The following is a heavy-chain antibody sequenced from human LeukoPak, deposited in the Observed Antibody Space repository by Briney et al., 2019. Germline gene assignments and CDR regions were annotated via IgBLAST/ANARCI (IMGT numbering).Heavy chain of an antibody. CDR2: ISYDGKNK. CDR3: ARDAYGADY. J-gene: IGHJ4*02. V-gene: IGHV3-30*04. Sequence: GRSLRPSCAASGITFRTYAMHWVRQAPGKGLEWVAVISYDGKNKYHTDSVKGRFTISRDNSKNTLYLQMNSLRPEDTAVYFCARDAYGADYWGQGTLVTVSS. D-gene: IGHD4-17*01. CDR1: GITFRTYA.